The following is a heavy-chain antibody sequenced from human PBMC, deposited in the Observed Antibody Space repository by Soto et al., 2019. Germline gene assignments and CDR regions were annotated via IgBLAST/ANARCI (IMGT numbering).Heavy chain of an antibody. CDR2: INHSGNT. CDR3: ARGPRRGYTFGTEYYYYALDV. CDR1: GGSFSDYF. V-gene: IGHV4-34*01. J-gene: IGHJ6*02. D-gene: IGHD5-18*01. Sequence: SETLSLTCAVYGGSFSDYFWNWIRQPPGKGLEWIGEINHSGNTDYNPSLKSRVTISLDTSKNQFSLMLDSVTAADTAVYYRARGPRRGYTFGTEYYYYALDVWGQGTPVTVSS.